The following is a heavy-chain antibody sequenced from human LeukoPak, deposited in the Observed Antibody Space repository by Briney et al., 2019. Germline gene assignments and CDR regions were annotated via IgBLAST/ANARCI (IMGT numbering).Heavy chain of an antibody. D-gene: IGHD2-15*01. V-gene: IGHV1-8*01. J-gene: IGHJ6*02. Sequence: ASVKVSCKASGYTFTSYDINWVRQATGQGLEWMGWMNPNSGNTGYAQKFQGRVTMTRNTSISTAYMELSSLRSEDTAVYYCERASPLICSGGSCYSYYYYGMDVWGQGTTVTVSS. CDR3: ERASPLICSGGSCYSYYYYGMDV. CDR1: GYTFTSYD. CDR2: MNPNSGNT.